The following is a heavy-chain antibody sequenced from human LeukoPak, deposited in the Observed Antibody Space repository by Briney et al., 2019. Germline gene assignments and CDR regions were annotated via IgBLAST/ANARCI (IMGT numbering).Heavy chain of an antibody. CDR1: GFTFSGSA. CDR3: AKDREYCSGGSCYLKGPYYFDY. Sequence: PGGSLRLSCAASGFTFSGSAMHWVRQASGKGLEWVGRIRSKANSYATAYAASVKGRFTISRDNSKNTLYLQMNSLRAEDTAVYYCAKDREYCSGGSCYLKGPYYFDYWGQGTLVTVSS. CDR2: IRSKANSYAT. J-gene: IGHJ4*02. D-gene: IGHD2-15*01. V-gene: IGHV3-73*01.